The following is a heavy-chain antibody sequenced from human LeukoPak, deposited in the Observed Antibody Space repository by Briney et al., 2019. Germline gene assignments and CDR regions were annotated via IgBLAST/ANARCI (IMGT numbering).Heavy chain of an antibody. J-gene: IGHJ6*02. Sequence: ASVKVSCKGSGYTFTNYAVHWVRQAPGQRLEWLGWISAYNGNTNYAQKLQGRVTMTTDTPTSTAYMELRSLRSDDTAVYYCARESYCSSTSCYSDYYYYGMDVWGQGTTVTVSS. CDR3: ARESYCSSTSCYSDYYYYGMDV. D-gene: IGHD2-2*01. V-gene: IGHV1-18*01. CDR1: GYTFTNYA. CDR2: ISAYNGNT.